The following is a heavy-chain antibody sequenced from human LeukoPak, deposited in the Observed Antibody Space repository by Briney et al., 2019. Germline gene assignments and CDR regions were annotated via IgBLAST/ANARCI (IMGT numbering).Heavy chain of an antibody. CDR2: IKQDGSEK. D-gene: IGHD1-26*01. Sequence: PGGSLRLSCAASGFSFTSYWMSWVRQAPGKGLEWVANIKQDGSEKYYVDSVKGRFTISRDNAKNSLYLQMNSLRAEDTALYYCAKSISVGAILFDYWGQGTLVTVSS. CDR1: GFSFTSYW. J-gene: IGHJ4*02. V-gene: IGHV3-7*03. CDR3: AKSISVGAILFDY.